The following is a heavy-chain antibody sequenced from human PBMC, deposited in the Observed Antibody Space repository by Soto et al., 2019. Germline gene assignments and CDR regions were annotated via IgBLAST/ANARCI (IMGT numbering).Heavy chain of an antibody. V-gene: IGHV3-11*06. J-gene: IGHJ6*02. CDR2: ISSSGSYT. CDR1: GFTFSDYY. D-gene: IGHD2-2*01. Sequence: GGSLRLSCAASGFTFSDYYMSWIRQAPGKGLEWVSYISSSGSYTNYADSVKGRFTISRDNAKNSLYLQMNSLRAEDTAVYYCARYCSSTSCSNGMDVWGQGTTVTVSS. CDR3: ARYCSSTSCSNGMDV.